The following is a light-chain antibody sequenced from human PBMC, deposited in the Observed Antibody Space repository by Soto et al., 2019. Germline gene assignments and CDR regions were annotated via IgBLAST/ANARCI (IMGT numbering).Light chain of an antibody. CDR1: RSVSSSY. J-gene: IGKJ5*01. CDR2: GAS. V-gene: IGKV3D-20*02. Sequence: EIVLTQSPGTLSLSPGERATLSCRASRSVSSSYLAWYQQRPGQAPRLLIYGASSRATGIPARFSGSGSGTDFTLTISSLEPEDFGVFYCQQRFDWPKITFGQGTRPAI. CDR3: QQRFDWPKIT.